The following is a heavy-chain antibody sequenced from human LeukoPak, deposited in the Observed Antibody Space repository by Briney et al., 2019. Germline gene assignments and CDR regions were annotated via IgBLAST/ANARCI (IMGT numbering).Heavy chain of an antibody. CDR2: ISGSTVST. D-gene: IGHD6-13*01. CDR3: AKASRWYYFDC. V-gene: IGHV3-23*01. CDR1: ELTFSNYA. J-gene: IGHJ4*02. Sequence: GGSLRLSCATSELTFSNYAMTWVRQAPGKGLEWVSAISGSTVSTYYADSVKGRFIISRDNSKNTLYLQMSSLRAEDTAVYYCAKASRWYYFDCWGQGTLVTVSS.